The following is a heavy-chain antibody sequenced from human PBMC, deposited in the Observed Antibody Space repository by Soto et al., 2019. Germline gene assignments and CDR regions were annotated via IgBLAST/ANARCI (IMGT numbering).Heavy chain of an antibody. CDR1: GGSFRGDY. D-gene: IGHD4-17*01. CDR2: INHNGST. Sequence: SETLSLPCVVYGGSFRGDYWSWIRQPPGKGLEWIGEINHNGSTNYNPSLKSRVTISVDTSKNQFSLKLSSVTAADTAVYYCARHRYGDYFDYWGQGTLVTVSS. CDR3: ARHRYGDYFDY. V-gene: IGHV4-34*01. J-gene: IGHJ4*02.